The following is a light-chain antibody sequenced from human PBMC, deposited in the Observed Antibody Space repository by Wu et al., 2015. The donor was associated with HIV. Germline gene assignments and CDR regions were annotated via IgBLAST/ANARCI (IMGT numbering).Light chain of an antibody. CDR3: QQYGSSPYS. V-gene: IGKV3-20*01. CDR2: GAS. CDR1: QSVSSSY. J-gene: IGKJ2*03. Sequence: CRASQSVSSSYVASVSAENLGQASPRLLIYGASSRATGIPDRFRGSGSGTDFTLTISRLEPEDFAVYYCQQYGSSPYSFGQGTKLEIK.